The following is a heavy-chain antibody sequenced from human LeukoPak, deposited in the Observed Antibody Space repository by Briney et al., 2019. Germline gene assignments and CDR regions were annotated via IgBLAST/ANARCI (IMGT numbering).Heavy chain of an antibody. CDR3: ARAPYYYDSSGYYYSIPMLYYFDY. CDR1: GFTFSSYA. V-gene: IGHV3-23*01. D-gene: IGHD3-22*01. CDR2: ISGSGGST. J-gene: IGHJ4*02. Sequence: GGSLRLSCAASGFTFSSYAMSWVRQAPGKGLEWVSAISGSGGSTYYADSVKGRFTISRDNSKNTLYLQMNSLRAEDTAVYYCARAPYYYDSSGYYYSIPMLYYFDYWGQGTLVTVSS.